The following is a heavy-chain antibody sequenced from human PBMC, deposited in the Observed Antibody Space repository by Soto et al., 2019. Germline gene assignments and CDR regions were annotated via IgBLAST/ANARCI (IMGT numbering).Heavy chain of an antibody. Sequence: PGGSLRLSCEGSRFTFSSYAMHWVRQAPGKGLECVSGISPDGSDTFYAESVKGRFTISRDNSKNTMYVQMNSLRHEDTAIYYCARDGGSPRHFYSASDLWGQGTMVTVS. V-gene: IGHV3-30*04. J-gene: IGHJ3*01. D-gene: IGHD2-15*01. CDR3: ARDGGSPRHFYSASDL. CDR1: RFTFSSYA. CDR2: ISPDGSDT.